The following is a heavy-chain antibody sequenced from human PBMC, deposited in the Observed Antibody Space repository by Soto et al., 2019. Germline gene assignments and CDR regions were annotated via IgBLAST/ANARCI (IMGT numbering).Heavy chain of an antibody. J-gene: IGHJ6*02. Sequence: ASVKVSCKASGYTFTSYGISWVRQAPGQGLEWMGWISAYNGNTNYAQKLQGRVTMTTDTSTSTAYMELRSLRSDDTAVYYCARDQRYCSGGSCYSGYCGMDVWGQGTTVTVSS. V-gene: IGHV1-18*04. D-gene: IGHD2-15*01. CDR2: ISAYNGNT. CDR3: ARDQRYCSGGSCYSGYCGMDV. CDR1: GYTFTSYG.